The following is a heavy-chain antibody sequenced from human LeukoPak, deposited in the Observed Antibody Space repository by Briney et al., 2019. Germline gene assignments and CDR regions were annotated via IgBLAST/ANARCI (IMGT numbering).Heavy chain of an antibody. CDR3: ARAGGGYVPTRFDY. V-gene: IGHV3-7*01. D-gene: IGHD5-12*01. Sequence: GGSLRLSCAASGFTFSSYWMSWVRQAPGKGLEWVANIKQDGSEKYYVDSVKGRFTISRDNAKNSLYLQMNSLRAEDTAVYYCARAGGGYVPTRFDYWGQGTLVTVSS. J-gene: IGHJ4*02. CDR1: GFTFSSYW. CDR2: IKQDGSEK.